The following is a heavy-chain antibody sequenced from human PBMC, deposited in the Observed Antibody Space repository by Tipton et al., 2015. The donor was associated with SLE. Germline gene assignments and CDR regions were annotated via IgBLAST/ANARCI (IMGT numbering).Heavy chain of an antibody. CDR3: ARDQINWHDFNSYYGMDV. J-gene: IGHJ6*02. CDR2: ISSRAGTT. CDR1: GGSISSGTEY. V-gene: IGHV3-48*03. Sequence: SLRLSCIVSGGSISSGTEYWNWVRQAPGQGLQWVSHISSRAGTTYYADSVKGRFTISRDNAKNSIYLEMNSLGAEDTAIYYCARDQINWHDFNSYYGMDVWGQGTTVTVSS. D-gene: IGHD1-20*01.